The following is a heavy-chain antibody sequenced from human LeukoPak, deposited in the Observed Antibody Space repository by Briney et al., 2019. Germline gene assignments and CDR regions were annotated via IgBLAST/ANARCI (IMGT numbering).Heavy chain of an antibody. D-gene: IGHD2-2*01. Sequence: PSETLSLTCTVSGGAIASGDYYWSWIRQSPGQGLEWIGYISYSGTTYYNPSLKSRVTISVDTSKNQFSLKLSSVTAADTAVYYCARGASMNYYYYGMDVWGQGTTVTVSS. CDR3: ARGASMNYYYYGMDV. V-gene: IGHV4-30-4*01. J-gene: IGHJ6*02. CDR1: GGAIASGDYY. CDR2: ISYSGTT.